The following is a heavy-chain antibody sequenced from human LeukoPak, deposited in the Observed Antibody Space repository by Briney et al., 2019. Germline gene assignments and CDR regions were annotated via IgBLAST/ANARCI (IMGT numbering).Heavy chain of an antibody. CDR1: GGTFSSYA. V-gene: IGHV1-69*13. Sequence: SVKVSCKTSGGTFSSYAISWVRQAPGQGLEWMGGIIPIFGTANYAQKFQGRVTITADESTSTAYMELSSLRSEDTAVYYCARGYYYGSGREDGMDVWGKGTTVTVSS. D-gene: IGHD3-10*01. CDR2: IIPIFGTA. CDR3: ARGYYYGSGREDGMDV. J-gene: IGHJ6*04.